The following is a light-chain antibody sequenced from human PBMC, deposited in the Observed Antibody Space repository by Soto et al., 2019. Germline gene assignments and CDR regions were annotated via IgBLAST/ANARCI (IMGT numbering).Light chain of an antibody. CDR3: SSYTSSSTPYV. CDR2: DVS. Sequence: QSLLTQPASVSGSPGQAITISCTGTSREVGGYNYVSWYQQHPGKAPKLMIYDVSNRPSGVSNRFSGCKSGNTASLTISGLQAEDEADYYCSSYTSSSTPYVFGTGTKVTVL. J-gene: IGLJ1*01. CDR1: SREVGGYNY. V-gene: IGLV2-14*01.